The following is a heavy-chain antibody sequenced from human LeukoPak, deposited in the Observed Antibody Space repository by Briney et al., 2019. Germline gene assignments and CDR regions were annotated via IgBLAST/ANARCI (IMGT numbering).Heavy chain of an antibody. J-gene: IGHJ4*02. CDR2: IRSIASTI. Sequence: TGGSLRLSCAASGFTFSSYEMNWVRQAPGKGLEWVSYIRSIASTIYYADSVKGRVTISRDNAKNSLYLQMNSLRAEHTAVYYCARVLGFSYGSDYWGQGTLVTVSS. CDR1: GFTFSSYE. V-gene: IGHV3-48*03. D-gene: IGHD5-18*01. CDR3: ARVLGFSYGSDY.